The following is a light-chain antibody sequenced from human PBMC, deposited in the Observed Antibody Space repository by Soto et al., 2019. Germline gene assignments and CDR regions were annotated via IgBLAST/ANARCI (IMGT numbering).Light chain of an antibody. CDR2: SAS. CDR1: QTIRTS. CDR3: QQSFEIPVT. J-gene: IGKJ2*01. Sequence: DIQMTQSPSSLPASIGDRVTITCRASQTIRTSLNWYQQKAGKAPNLLISSASSLHSGVPSRLTGTGSGTDFTLTISSLQSEDFATYFCQQSFEIPVTFGQGTKLEI. V-gene: IGKV1-39*01.